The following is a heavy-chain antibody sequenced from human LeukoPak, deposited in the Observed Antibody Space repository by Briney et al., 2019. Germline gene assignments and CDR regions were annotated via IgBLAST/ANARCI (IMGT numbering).Heavy chain of an antibody. CDR1: GFTFSSYS. CDR3: AKDSKDNYDILSGPYYFYYMDV. CDR2: ISSSSSYI. Sequence: PGGSLRLSCAASGFTFSSYSMNWVRQAPGKGLEWVSSISSSSSYIYYADSVKGRFTISRDNSKNTLYLQMNSLRAEDTAVYYCAKDSKDNYDILSGPYYFYYMDVWGKGTMVTISS. D-gene: IGHD3-9*01. V-gene: IGHV3-21*01. J-gene: IGHJ6*03.